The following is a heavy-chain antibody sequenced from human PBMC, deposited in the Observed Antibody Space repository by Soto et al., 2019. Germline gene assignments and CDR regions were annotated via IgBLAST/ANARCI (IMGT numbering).Heavy chain of an antibody. D-gene: IGHD6-6*01. V-gene: IGHV1-69*02. J-gene: IGHJ6*02. Sequence: ASVKVSCKASGGTFSSYTISWVRQAPGQGLEWMGRIIPILGIANYAQKFQGRVTITADKSTSTAYMELSSLRSEDTAVYYCARREYSSSSDFSDYYYGMDVWGQGTTVTVSS. CDR3: ARREYSSSSDFSDYYYGMDV. CDR1: GGTFSSYT. CDR2: IIPILGIA.